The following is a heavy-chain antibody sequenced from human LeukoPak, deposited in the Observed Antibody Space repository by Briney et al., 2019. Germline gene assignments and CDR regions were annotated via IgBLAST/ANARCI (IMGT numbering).Heavy chain of an antibody. V-gene: IGHV4-59*01. J-gene: IGHJ6*02. CDR1: GGSISSYY. CDR2: IYYSGST. D-gene: IGHD3-10*01. Sequence: SQTLSLTCAVSGGSISSYYWSWIRQPPGKGLEWIGYIYYSGSTNYNPSLKSRVTISVDTSKNQFSLKLSSVTAADTAVYYCARGQYYYGSGSYWVAYYYYYGMDVWGQGTTVTVSS. CDR3: ARGQYYYGSGSYWVAYYYYYGMDV.